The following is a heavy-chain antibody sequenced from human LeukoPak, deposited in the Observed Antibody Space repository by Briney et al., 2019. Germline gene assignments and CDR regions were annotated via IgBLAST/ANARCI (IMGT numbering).Heavy chain of an antibody. CDR2: INHNGNVN. V-gene: IGHV3-7*01. J-gene: IGHJ4*02. Sequence: GGSLRLSCAASGFTFSSYWMNWARQAPGKGLEWVASINHNGNVNYYVDSVKGRFTISRDNAKNSLYLQMNSLRAEDTAVYYCAREGQPPGYGGKPGDDWGQGTLVIVSS. D-gene: IGHD4-23*01. CDR3: AREGQPPGYGGKPGDD. CDR1: GFTFSSYW.